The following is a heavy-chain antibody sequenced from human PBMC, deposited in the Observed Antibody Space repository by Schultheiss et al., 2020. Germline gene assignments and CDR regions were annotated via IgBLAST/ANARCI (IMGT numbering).Heavy chain of an antibody. CDR3: AKDYGQATVTTYPDY. V-gene: IGHV3-23*01. D-gene: IGHD4-17*01. J-gene: IGHJ4*02. Sequence: GGSLRLSCAASGFTFTNYPMNWVRQAPGKGLEWVSGLSGSGIHTYYADSVKGRFTISRDNSKNTLYLQMTSLRAEDTAIYYCAKDYGQATVTTYPDYWGQGTLV. CDR1: GFTFTNYP. CDR2: LSGSGIHT.